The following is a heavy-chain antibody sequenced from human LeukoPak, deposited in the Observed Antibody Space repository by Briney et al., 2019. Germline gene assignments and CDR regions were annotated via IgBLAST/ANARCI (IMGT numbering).Heavy chain of an antibody. CDR3: ARSYGTNFDY. Sequence: SETLSLTCTVSGGSIRSYYWSWIRQPPGKGLEWIGYIYFSGSTSYNPSLKSRVTISVDRSKNQFSLKLSSVAAADTAVYYCARSYGTNFDYWGQGTLVTVSS. D-gene: IGHD3-16*01. CDR2: IYFSGST. V-gene: IGHV4-59*01. J-gene: IGHJ4*02. CDR1: GGSIRSYY.